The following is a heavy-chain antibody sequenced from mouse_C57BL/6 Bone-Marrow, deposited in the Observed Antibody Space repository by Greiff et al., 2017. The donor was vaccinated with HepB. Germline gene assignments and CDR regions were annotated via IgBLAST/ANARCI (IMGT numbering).Heavy chain of an antibody. CDR3: TRFYYGNYGAMDY. D-gene: IGHD2-1*01. CDR1: GYTFTSYW. CDR2: LYPGNSDT. V-gene: IGHV1-5*01. J-gene: IGHJ4*01. Sequence: VQLQQSGTVLARPGASVKMSCKTSGYTFTSYWMHWVKQRPGQGLEWIGALYPGNSDTSYNQKFKGKAKLTAVTSASTAYMELSSLTNEDSAVYYCTRFYYGNYGAMDYWGQGTSVTVSS.